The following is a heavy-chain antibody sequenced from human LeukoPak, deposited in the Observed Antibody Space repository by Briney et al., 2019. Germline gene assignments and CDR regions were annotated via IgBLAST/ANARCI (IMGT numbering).Heavy chain of an antibody. J-gene: IGHJ4*02. Sequence: SETLSLTCTVSGGSISSHYWSWIRQPPGKGLEWIGYIYYSGSTNYNPSLKSRVTISVDTSKNQFSLELSSVTAADTAVYYCARRYCSSTSCHRYYFDYWGQGTLVTVSS. CDR3: ARRYCSSTSCHRYYFDY. CDR1: GGSISSHY. CDR2: IYYSGST. D-gene: IGHD2-2*01. V-gene: IGHV4-59*11.